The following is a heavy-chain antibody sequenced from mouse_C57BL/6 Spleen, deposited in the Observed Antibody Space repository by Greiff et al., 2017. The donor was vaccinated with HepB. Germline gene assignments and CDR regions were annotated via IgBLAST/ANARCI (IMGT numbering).Heavy chain of an antibody. CDR3: ARSGTGRFYAMDY. V-gene: IGHV1-52*01. CDR2: IDPSDSET. Sequence: VQLQQPGAELVRPGSSVKLSCKASGYTFTSYWMHWVKQRPIQGLEWIGNIDPSDSETHYNQKFKDKATLTVDKSSSTAYMQLSSLTSEDSAVYYCARSGTGRFYAMDYWGQGTSVTVSS. D-gene: IGHD3-2*02. CDR1: GYTFTSYW. J-gene: IGHJ4*01.